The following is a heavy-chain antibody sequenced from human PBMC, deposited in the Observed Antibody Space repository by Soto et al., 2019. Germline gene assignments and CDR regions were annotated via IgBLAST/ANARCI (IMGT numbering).Heavy chain of an antibody. D-gene: IGHD5-18*01. CDR3: ARAGYSYGLTYTWFDP. CDR1: GFTFSSYA. Sequence: QVQLVESGGGVVQPGRSLRLSCAASGFTFSSYAMHWVRQAPGKGLEWVAVISYDGSNKSYADSVKGGFTISRDNSKNXLRLQMNTLRAEDPAVYYCARAGYSYGLTYTWFDPWGQGTLVTVSS. V-gene: IGHV3-30-3*01. CDR2: ISYDGSNK. J-gene: IGHJ5*02.